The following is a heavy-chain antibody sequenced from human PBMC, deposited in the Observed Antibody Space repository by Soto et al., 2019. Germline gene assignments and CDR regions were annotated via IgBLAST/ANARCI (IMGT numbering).Heavy chain of an antibody. D-gene: IGHD5-18*01. CDR3: ARGFSRMGYSYGYFDY. CDR2: IYYSGAT. J-gene: IGHJ4*02. V-gene: IGHV4-39*01. Sequence: ETLSLTCTVSGGSISGTAYYWAWIRQPPGKGLEWIGSIYYSGATYYSPSLKSRVTMSVDTSKNQFSLNLNSVTAADTAVYYCARGFSRMGYSYGYFDYWGQGTLVTVSS. CDR1: GGSISGTAYY.